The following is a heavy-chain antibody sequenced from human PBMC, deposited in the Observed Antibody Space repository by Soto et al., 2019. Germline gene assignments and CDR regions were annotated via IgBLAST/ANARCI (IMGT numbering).Heavy chain of an antibody. J-gene: IGHJ6*02. D-gene: IGHD5-18*01. CDR1: GYTFTSYD. Sequence: ASVKVSCKASGYTFTSYDSNWVRQATGQGLEWMGWMNPNSGNTGYAQKFQGRVTMTRNTSISTAYMELSSLRSEDTAVYYCARGLRGYSYSSYSYGMDVWGQGTTVTVS. V-gene: IGHV1-8*01. CDR2: MNPNSGNT. CDR3: ARGLRGYSYSSYSYGMDV.